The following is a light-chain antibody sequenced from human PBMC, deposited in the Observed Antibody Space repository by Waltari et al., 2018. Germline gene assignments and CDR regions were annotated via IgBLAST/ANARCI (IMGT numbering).Light chain of an antibody. CDR3: QQSYSALT. Sequence: DIQMTQSPSSLSASVGDRVTITCRASQSITIYLNWYQHKPGKAPKLLIYAASSLQGGVPTRFSGSGSGTDFNLTISTLQPEDFAPYYCQQSYSALTFGGGTKVEIK. CDR1: QSITIY. J-gene: IGKJ4*01. V-gene: IGKV1-39*01. CDR2: AAS.